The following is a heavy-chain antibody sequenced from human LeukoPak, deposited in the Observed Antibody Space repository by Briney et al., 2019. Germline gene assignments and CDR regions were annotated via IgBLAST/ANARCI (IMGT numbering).Heavy chain of an antibody. D-gene: IGHD3-22*01. V-gene: IGHV3-20*04. CDR2: INWNGGST. J-gene: IGHJ4*02. CDR1: GFTFDDYG. CDR3: ARARGSYYYDSSGYPYYFDY. Sequence: GGSLRLSCAASGFTFDDYGMSWVRQAPGKGLEWVSGINWNGGSTGYADSVKGRFTISRDNAKNSLYLQMNGLRAEDTALYYCARARGSYYYDSSGYPYYFDYWGQGTLVTVSS.